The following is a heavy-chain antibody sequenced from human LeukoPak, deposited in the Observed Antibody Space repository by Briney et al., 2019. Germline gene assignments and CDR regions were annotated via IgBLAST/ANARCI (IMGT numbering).Heavy chain of an antibody. CDR1: GGSIRSGGYS. CDR2: IYYSGST. CDR3: AKYGYYAFDI. V-gene: IGHV4-30-4*07. D-gene: IGHD3-3*01. Sequence: PSQTLSLTCAVSGGSIRSGGYSWSWIRQPPGKGLEWIGYIYYSGSTYYNPSLKSRVTISVDTSKNQFSLKLSSVTAADTAVYYCAKYGYYAFDIWGQGTLVTVSS. J-gene: IGHJ4*02.